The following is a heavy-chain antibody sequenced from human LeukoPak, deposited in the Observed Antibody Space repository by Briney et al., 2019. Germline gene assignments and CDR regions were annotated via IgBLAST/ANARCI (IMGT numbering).Heavy chain of an antibody. CDR1: GFTFSSYA. CDR3: AKGGYGSGSYSGFDI. Sequence: GGSLRLSCAASGFTFSSYAMSWVRQAPGKGLEWVSAISGSGGSTYYADSVKGRFTISRDNSKNTLYLQMNSLGAEDTAIYYCAKGGYGSGSYSGFDIWGQGTMVTVSS. CDR2: ISGSGGST. J-gene: IGHJ3*02. D-gene: IGHD3-10*01. V-gene: IGHV3-23*01.